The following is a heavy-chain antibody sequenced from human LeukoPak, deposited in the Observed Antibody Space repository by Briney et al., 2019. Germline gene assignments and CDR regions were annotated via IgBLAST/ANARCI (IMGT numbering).Heavy chain of an antibody. CDR2: IIPIFGTA. Sequence: GSSVKVSCKASGGTFSSYAISWVRQAPGQGLEWMGGIIPIFGTANYAQKFQGRVTITTDESTSTAYMELSSLRSEDTAVYYCARGPTTVPAAKEEGGGYYYYYMDVWGKGTTVTVSS. CDR1: GGTFSSYA. V-gene: IGHV1-69*05. D-gene: IGHD2-2*01. CDR3: ARGPTTVPAAKEEGGGYYYYYMDV. J-gene: IGHJ6*03.